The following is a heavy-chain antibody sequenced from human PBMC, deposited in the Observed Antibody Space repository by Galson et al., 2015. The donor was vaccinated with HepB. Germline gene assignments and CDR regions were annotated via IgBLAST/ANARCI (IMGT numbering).Heavy chain of an antibody. CDR1: GFSLSTSGVG. CDR2: IYWDDDK. Sequence: PALVKPTQPLTLPCTFSGFSLSTSGVGVGWIRQPPGKALEWLALIYWDDDKRYSPSLKSRLTITKDTSKNQVVLTMTNMDPVDTATYYCAHLGEGLAAGYYYHAMDVWGQGTTVTVSS. D-gene: IGHD6-13*01. CDR3: AHLGEGLAAGYYYHAMDV. J-gene: IGHJ6*02. V-gene: IGHV2-5*02.